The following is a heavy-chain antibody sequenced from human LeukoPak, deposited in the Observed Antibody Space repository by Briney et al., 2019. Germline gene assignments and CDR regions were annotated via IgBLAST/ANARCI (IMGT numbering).Heavy chain of an antibody. CDR2: IYYSGTT. V-gene: IGHV4-39*01. J-gene: IGHJ4*02. D-gene: IGHD4-11*01. CDR1: GGSISSSSYF. Sequence: PSETLSLTCTVSGGSISSSSYFWGWIRQPPGKGMEWIGNIYYSGTTYYNPSLKSRITISIDTSKNQFSLRVSSVTAADTAVYYCARMTTVITRIYWGQGTLVTVSS. CDR3: ARMTTVITRIY.